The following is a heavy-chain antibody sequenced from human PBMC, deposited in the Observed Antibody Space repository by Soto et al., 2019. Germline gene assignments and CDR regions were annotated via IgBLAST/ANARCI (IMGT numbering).Heavy chain of an antibody. D-gene: IGHD4-17*01. CDR1: GFTFSGSA. V-gene: IGHV3-73*01. Sequence: EVQLVESGGGLVQPGGSLKLSCAVSGFTFSGSAMHWVRQASGKGLEWVGRIRSKSNSYATAYAASVKGRFTISRDDSKHTAYLQMNSLKTEDTAVYSCTRGYGDYVRDYWGQGTLVTVSS. J-gene: IGHJ4*02. CDR3: TRGYGDYVRDY. CDR2: IRSKSNSYAT.